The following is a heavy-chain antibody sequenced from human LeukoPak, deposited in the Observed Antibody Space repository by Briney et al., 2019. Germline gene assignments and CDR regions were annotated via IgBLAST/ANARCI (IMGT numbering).Heavy chain of an antibody. CDR3: ARFSDYSGDWYFDL. D-gene: IGHD4-23*01. V-gene: IGHV4-59*13. CDR2: IFHSGTT. J-gene: IGHJ2*01. Sequence: SETLSLTCTVPGASTSSYYWTWIRQPPGKGLEWIGYIFHSGTTNYNPSLKSRLTMSVDTSKNQFSLHLTSVTAADTAVYYCARFSDYSGDWYFDLWGRGTLVTVSS. CDR1: GASTSSYY.